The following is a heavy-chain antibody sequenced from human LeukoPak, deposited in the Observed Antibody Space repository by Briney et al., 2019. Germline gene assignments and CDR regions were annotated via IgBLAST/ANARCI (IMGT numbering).Heavy chain of an antibody. J-gene: IGHJ4*02. CDR3: ARVGFDGGSSGYYYGGFDY. D-gene: IGHD3-22*01. Sequence: GGSLRLSCAASGFTVSSNYMSWVRQAPGKGREWVSVIYSGGSTYYADSVKGRFTISRDNSKNTLYLQMNSLRAEDTAVYYCARVGFDGGSSGYYYGGFDYWGQGTLVTVSS. CDR2: IYSGGST. V-gene: IGHV3-66*01. CDR1: GFTVSSNY.